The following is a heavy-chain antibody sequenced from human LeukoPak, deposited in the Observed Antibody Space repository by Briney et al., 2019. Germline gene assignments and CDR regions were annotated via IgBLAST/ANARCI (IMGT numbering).Heavy chain of an antibody. V-gene: IGHV3-48*01. D-gene: IGHD5-24*01. Sequence: GGSLRLSCAASGFTFSSYSMNWVRQAPGKGLEWVSYISSSSSTIYYADSVKGRFTISRDNAKNSLYLQMNSLRAEDTAVYYCARPSPPGDGYNPSDQWGQGSLVIVSS. CDR3: ARPSPPGDGYNPSDQ. J-gene: IGHJ4*02. CDR1: GFTFSSYS. CDR2: ISSSSSTI.